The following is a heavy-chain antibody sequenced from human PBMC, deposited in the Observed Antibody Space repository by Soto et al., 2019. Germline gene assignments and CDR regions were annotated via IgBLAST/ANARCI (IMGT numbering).Heavy chain of an antibody. V-gene: IGHV3-23*01. J-gene: IGHJ4*02. CDR1: GFTFSSYA. CDR3: AKLPTYYYDSSGYYPFFDY. CDR2: ISGSGDFT. D-gene: IGHD3-22*01. Sequence: GGSLRLSCAASGFTFSSYAMSWVRQAPGKGLEWVSVISGSGDFTFYADSVKGRFTISRDNSKNTLYLQMNSLRAEDTAVYYCAKLPTYYYDSSGYYPFFDYWGQGTLVTVSS.